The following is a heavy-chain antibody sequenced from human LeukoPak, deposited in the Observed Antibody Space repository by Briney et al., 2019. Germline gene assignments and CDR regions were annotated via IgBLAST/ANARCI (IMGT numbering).Heavy chain of an antibody. D-gene: IGHD4-23*01. CDR2: INTDGRST. V-gene: IGHV3-74*01. CDR3: YGANAEH. Sequence: GGSLRLSCAASGFXFSSYWMHWVRQAPGKGLVWVSGINTDGRSTSYADSVKGRFTISRDNAKNTLYLQMNSLRAEDTAVYYCYGANAEHWGQGTLVTVSS. J-gene: IGHJ1*01. CDR1: GFXFSSYW.